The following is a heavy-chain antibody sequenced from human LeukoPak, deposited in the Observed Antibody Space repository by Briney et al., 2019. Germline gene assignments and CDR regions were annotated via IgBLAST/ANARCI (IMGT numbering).Heavy chain of an antibody. Sequence: GGSLRLSCAASGFTFRNYAMSWVRQAPGKGLEWVSGISGRGGNTYYADSVKGRFTNSRDNSQNSLYLQMNSLRADDTAVYYCAKDAYYDGTGYYFNYYYMDVWGKGTTVTVSS. D-gene: IGHD3-22*01. CDR2: ISGRGGNT. CDR3: AKDAYYDGTGYYFNYYYMDV. V-gene: IGHV3-23*01. J-gene: IGHJ6*03. CDR1: GFTFRNYA.